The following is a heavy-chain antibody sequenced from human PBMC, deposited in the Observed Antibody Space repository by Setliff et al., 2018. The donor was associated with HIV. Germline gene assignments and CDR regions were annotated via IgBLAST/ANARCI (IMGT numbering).Heavy chain of an antibody. J-gene: IGHJ4*02. D-gene: IGHD1-26*01. V-gene: IGHV1-69*10. CDR3: ARVGTGATEYFDY. CDR1: GGTFSSYA. CDR2: IIPILGIA. Sequence: GASVKVSCKASGGTFSSYAISWVRQAPGQGLEWMGGIIPILGIANYAQKFQGRVTITADESTSTAYMELSSLRSEDTAVYYCARVGTGATEYFDYWGQGTLVTSPQ.